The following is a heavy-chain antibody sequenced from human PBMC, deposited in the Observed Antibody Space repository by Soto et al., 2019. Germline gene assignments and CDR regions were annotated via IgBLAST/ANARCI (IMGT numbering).Heavy chain of an antibody. D-gene: IGHD2-15*01. J-gene: IGHJ4*02. CDR2: ISYSGETK. CDR3: VRGVVVVVGSTAENFDH. V-gene: IGHV3-48*02. Sequence: GGSLRLSCVTSGFTFTKYSMNWVRQAPGRGLEWVSYISYSGETKYYADSLKGRCAISRDDAKNSVYLQMNSLRDEDTAFYYCVRGVVVVVGSTAENFDHWGQGTLVTVS. CDR1: GFTFTKYS.